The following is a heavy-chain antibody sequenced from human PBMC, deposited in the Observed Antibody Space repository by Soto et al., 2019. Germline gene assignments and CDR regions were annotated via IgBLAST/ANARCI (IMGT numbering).Heavy chain of an antibody. D-gene: IGHD3-16*01. CDR3: ARTGSRDGHNYDL. CDR1: GYSFSSYW. J-gene: IGHJ4*02. V-gene: IGHV5-10-1*01. Sequence: GESLKISCKASGYSFSSYWINWMRQMPGKGLEWMGKIDPSDSYTNYSPSFQGHVSISADKSISTAYLQWSSLKASDTAMYYCARTGSRDGHNYDLWGQGTVVTVSS. CDR2: IDPSDSYT.